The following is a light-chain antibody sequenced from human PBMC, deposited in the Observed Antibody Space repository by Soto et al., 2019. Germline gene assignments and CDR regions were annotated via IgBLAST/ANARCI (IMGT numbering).Light chain of an antibody. V-gene: IGLV4-69*01. CDR1: SGHSSYA. CDR3: QTWGTGIQV. J-gene: IGLJ2*01. Sequence: QLVLTQSPSASASLGASVKLTCTLSSGHSSYAIAWHQQQPEKGPRYLMKLNSDGSHSKGDGIPYRFSGSSSGAERYLTSSSLQAEDEADYYCQTWGTGIQVFGGGTKLTVL. CDR2: LNSDGSH.